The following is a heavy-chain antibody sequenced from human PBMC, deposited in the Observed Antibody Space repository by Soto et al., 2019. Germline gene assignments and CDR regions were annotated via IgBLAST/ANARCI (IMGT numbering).Heavy chain of an antibody. V-gene: IGHV3-23*01. J-gene: IGHJ6*02. CDR1: GFTFSSYA. CDR2: VSAGGDMT. Sequence: DVQLLESGGHLVQPGGSLRLSCAASGFTFSSYAMSWVRQAPGKGLEWVSSVSAGGDMTYYSDSVKGRFTSSRDNSNNALFLQMNSLRIEDTALYYCARGDRGGSGSPARYYYAGLDVWGQGTTVTAS. CDR3: ARGDRGGSGSPARYYYAGLDV. D-gene: IGHD3-10*01.